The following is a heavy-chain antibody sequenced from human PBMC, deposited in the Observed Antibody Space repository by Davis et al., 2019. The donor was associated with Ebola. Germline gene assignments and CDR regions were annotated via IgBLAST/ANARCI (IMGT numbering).Heavy chain of an antibody. Sequence: PGRSLKISCAASGFTFSSYSMNWVRQAPGKGLEWVSYISSSSSTIYYADSVKGRFTISRDNAKNSLYLQMNSLRDEDTAVYYCASEPPYYDFWSGSPLDYWGQGTLVTVSS. J-gene: IGHJ4*02. CDR2: ISSSSSTI. CDR1: GFTFSSYS. CDR3: ASEPPYYDFWSGSPLDY. D-gene: IGHD3-3*01. V-gene: IGHV3-48*02.